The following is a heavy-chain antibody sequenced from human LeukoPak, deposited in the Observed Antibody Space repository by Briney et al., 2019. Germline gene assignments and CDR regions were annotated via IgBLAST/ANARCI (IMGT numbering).Heavy chain of an antibody. CDR3: SRDMSPAMDV. D-gene: IGHD3-10*02. CDR1: GFTFNTYA. Sequence: GRSLGLSCAASGFTFNTYAMHWVRQAPGKGLEWVAVISYDGSNKYYADSVKGRFTISRDISKNTLYLQMNSLRAEDTAMYYCSRDMSPAMDVWGKGTTVTVSS. J-gene: IGHJ6*04. CDR2: ISYDGSNK. V-gene: IGHV3-30*04.